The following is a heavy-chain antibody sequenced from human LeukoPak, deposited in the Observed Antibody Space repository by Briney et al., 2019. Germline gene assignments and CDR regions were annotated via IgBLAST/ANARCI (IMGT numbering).Heavy chain of an antibody. V-gene: IGHV4-34*01. Sequence: PSETLSLTCAVYGGSFSGYYWSWIRQPPGKGLEWIGEINHSGSTNYNPSLKSRVTISVDTSKNQFSLKLSSVTAADTAVYYCARGLRITMVRGVIRPGGGFDPWGQGTLVTVSS. CDR1: GGSFSGYY. CDR3: ARGLRITMVRGVIRPGGGFDP. CDR2: INHSGST. D-gene: IGHD3-10*01. J-gene: IGHJ5*02.